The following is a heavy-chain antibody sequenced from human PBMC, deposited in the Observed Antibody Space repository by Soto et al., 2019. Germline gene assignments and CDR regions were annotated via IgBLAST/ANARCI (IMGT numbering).Heavy chain of an antibody. CDR1: GFTFSSYA. CDR2: ISGSGGST. Sequence: GGSLRLSCAASGFTFSSYAMSWVRQAPGKGLEWVSAISGSGGSTYYADSVKGRFTISRDNSKNTLYLQMNSLRAEDTAVYYCAKWAEDFWSGYRFDSWGQGTLVTVPS. CDR3: AKWAEDFWSGYRFDS. D-gene: IGHD3-3*01. J-gene: IGHJ4*02. V-gene: IGHV3-23*01.